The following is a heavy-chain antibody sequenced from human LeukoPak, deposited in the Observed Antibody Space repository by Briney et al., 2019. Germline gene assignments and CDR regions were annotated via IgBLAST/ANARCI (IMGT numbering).Heavy chain of an antibody. CDR1: GDSISSGSFY. Sequence: SETLSLTCTVSGDSISSGSFYWGWIRQPPGKGLEWIGSIYYSGTTYYNPSLKSRVIISIDTSKSQFSLKLTSVTAADTAVYFCARDRGRGHIVMLTSNFDCWGQGTLVSVSS. CDR3: ARDRGRGHIVMLTSNFDC. J-gene: IGHJ4*02. CDR2: IYYSGTT. D-gene: IGHD2/OR15-2a*01. V-gene: IGHV4-39*07.